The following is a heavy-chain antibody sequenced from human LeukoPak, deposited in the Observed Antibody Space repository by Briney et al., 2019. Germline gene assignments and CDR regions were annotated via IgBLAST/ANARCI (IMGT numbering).Heavy chain of an antibody. CDR1: GFTFSSYE. Sequence: GGSLRLSCAASGFTFSSYEMNWVRQAPGRGLGWVSYISSSGSTIYYADSVKGRFTISRDNAKNSLYLQMNSLRAEDTAVYYCAELGITMIGGVWGKGTTVTISS. J-gene: IGHJ6*04. CDR2: ISSSGSTI. D-gene: IGHD3-10*02. V-gene: IGHV3-48*03. CDR3: AELGITMIGGV.